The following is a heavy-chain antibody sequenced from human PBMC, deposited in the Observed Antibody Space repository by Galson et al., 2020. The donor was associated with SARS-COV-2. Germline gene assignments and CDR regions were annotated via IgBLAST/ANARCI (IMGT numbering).Heavy chain of an antibody. D-gene: IGHD3-10*01. V-gene: IGHV3-30*10. CDR2: TSYDDTTK. CDR1: GFTFSSFS. Sequence: GESLKISCAASGFTFSSFSIHWVRQTPGRGLEWLAITSYDDTTKHYRDSVRGRFTISRDSSNDTVYLQMSSLRLEDTAVYFCARGHGPGSFLIDHWGQGTLVTVSS. CDR3: ARGHGPGSFLIDH. J-gene: IGHJ4*02.